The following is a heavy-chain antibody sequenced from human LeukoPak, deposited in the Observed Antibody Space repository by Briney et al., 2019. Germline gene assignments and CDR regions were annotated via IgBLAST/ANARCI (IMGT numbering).Heavy chain of an antibody. J-gene: IGHJ4*02. CDR2: ISSSSSTI. CDR3: GRKKADPFFDY. CDR1: GFTFSTYS. Sequence: GGSLRLSCAASGFTFSTYSMDWVRQAPGKGLEWVSYISSSSSTIYYADSVKGRFTISRDFAKNSLYLQMNSLRAEDTAVYYFGRKKADPFFDYGGQEPLFTVSS. V-gene: IGHV3-48*01. D-gene: IGHD6-13*01.